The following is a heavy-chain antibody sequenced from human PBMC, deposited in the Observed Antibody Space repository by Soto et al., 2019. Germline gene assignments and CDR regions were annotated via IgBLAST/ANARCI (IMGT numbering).Heavy chain of an antibody. CDR3: ARDRDCGTGGNCQPEWYFDY. CDR2: ISTDKGYT. Sequence: VQLVQSGAEVKEPGASVKVSCKASGYTFINFGITWVRQAPGQGLEWVGWISTDKGYTTYAEKFQGRVSMXAXTXXNTAYMDLSSLNSDDTAVYYCARDRDCGTGGNCQPEWYFDYWGGGTLVSVSS. D-gene: IGHD2-8*02. J-gene: IGHJ2*01. CDR1: GYTFINFG. V-gene: IGHV1-18*01.